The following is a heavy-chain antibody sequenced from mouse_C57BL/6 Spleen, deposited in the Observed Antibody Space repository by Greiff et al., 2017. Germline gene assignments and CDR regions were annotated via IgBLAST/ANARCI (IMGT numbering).Heavy chain of an antibody. CDR3: ARLGMTTVVDYYAMDY. CDR2: INPNNGGT. Sequence: VQLQQSGPELVKPGASVKIPCKASGYTFTDYNMDWVKQSHGKSLEWIGDINPNNGGTIYNQKFKGKATLTVDKSSSTAYMELRSLTSEDTAVYYCARLGMTTVVDYYAMDYWGQGTSVTVSS. J-gene: IGHJ4*01. V-gene: IGHV1-18*01. D-gene: IGHD1-1*01. CDR1: GYTFTDYN.